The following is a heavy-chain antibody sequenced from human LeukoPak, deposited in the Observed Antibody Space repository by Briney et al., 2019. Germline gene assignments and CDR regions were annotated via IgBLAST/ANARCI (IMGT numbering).Heavy chain of an antibody. V-gene: IGHV3-74*01. J-gene: IGHJ4*02. Sequence: GGSLRLSCAASGFTFSSHWVQWLRQAPGKGVVWVSRFKTDGSITSYADSVEGRFTISRDNAKNTLYLQMNSLRAEDTAVYYCARDDSLTYYYDSSGYYSWGQGTLVTVSS. CDR3: ARDDSLTYYYDSSGYYS. CDR1: GFTFSSHW. D-gene: IGHD3-22*01. CDR2: FKTDGSIT.